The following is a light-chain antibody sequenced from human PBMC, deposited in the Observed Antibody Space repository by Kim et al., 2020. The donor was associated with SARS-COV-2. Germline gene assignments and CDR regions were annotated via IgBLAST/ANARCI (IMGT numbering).Light chain of an antibody. Sequence: GQSITISGTGTSSDVGGYNHVSWYQQHPGKAPKLMIYDVTNRPSGVSNRFSGSKSGNTASLTISGLQAEDEADYYCNSYTSSSTWVFGGGTQLTVL. CDR2: DVT. V-gene: IGLV2-14*03. J-gene: IGLJ3*02. CDR1: SSDVGGYNH. CDR3: NSYTSSSTWV.